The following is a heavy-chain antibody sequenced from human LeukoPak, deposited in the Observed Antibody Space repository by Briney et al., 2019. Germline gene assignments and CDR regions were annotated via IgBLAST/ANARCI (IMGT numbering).Heavy chain of an antibody. CDR3: AKNAYYDILTGYYRPNY. V-gene: IGHV3-23*01. J-gene: IGHJ4*02. CDR1: GFTFSSYA. Sequence: GGSLRLSCAASGFTFSSYAMSWVRQAPGKGREWVSAISGSGGSTYYADSVKGRFTTSRDNSKNTLYLQMNSLRAEDTAVYYCAKNAYYDILTGYYRPNYWGQGTLVTVSS. D-gene: IGHD3-9*01. CDR2: ISGSGGST.